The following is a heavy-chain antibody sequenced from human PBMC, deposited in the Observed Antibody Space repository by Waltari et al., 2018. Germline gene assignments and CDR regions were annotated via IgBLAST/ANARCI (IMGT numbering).Heavy chain of an antibody. V-gene: IGHV4-34*01. Sequence: QVQLQQWGAGLLKPSETLSLTCAVYGGSFSGYYWSWIRQPPGKGLEWIGELNHSGSTNYNPDLKSRGTISGDTAKNKFTLKLSSVTAADTAVYYCARGRCSGGSCYVGYYYYMDVWGKGTTVTVSS. CDR1: GGSFSGYY. CDR2: LNHSGST. CDR3: ARGRCSGGSCYVGYYYYMDV. D-gene: IGHD2-15*01. J-gene: IGHJ6*03.